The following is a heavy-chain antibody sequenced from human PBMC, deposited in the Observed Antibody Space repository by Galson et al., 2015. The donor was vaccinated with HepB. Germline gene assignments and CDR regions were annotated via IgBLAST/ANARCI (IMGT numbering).Heavy chain of an antibody. D-gene: IGHD6-13*01. Sequence: LSCAASGFGFSDSAIHWVRQASGKGLEWVGRIRGKSNNYATEYSASVKGRFTISRDDSKNTAFLQMNSLKTDDTAIYHCTRQGEAGLFDYWGQGTLVTVSS. CDR1: GFGFSDSA. CDR3: TRQGEAGLFDY. CDR2: IRGKSNNYAT. J-gene: IGHJ4*02. V-gene: IGHV3-73*01.